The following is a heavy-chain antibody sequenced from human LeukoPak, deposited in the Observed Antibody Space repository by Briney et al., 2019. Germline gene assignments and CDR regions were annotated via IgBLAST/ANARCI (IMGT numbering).Heavy chain of an antibody. CDR3: ARDLRTKGAARVGVNWFDP. V-gene: IGHV1-69*01. CDR1: GGTFSSYA. Sequence: SVKVSCKASGGTFSSYAISWVRQAPGQGLEWMGGIIPIFGTANYAQKFQGRVTITADESTSTAYMELSSLRSEDTAVYYCARDLRTKGAARVGVNWFDPWGQGTLVTVSS. J-gene: IGHJ5*02. CDR2: IIPIFGTA. D-gene: IGHD6-6*01.